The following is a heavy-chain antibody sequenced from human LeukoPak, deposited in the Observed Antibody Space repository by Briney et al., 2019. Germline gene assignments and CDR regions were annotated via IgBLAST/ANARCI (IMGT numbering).Heavy chain of an antibody. Sequence: ASVKVSCKASGYTFDDEYIHWVRQAPGLGLEWMGWINPKNGDTNYAQKFQGRVTMTRDTSISTAYMELSRLGSDDTAVYYCASGSTIFGDTDYYYYMDVWGKGTTVTVSS. D-gene: IGHD3-3*01. CDR3: ASGSTIFGDTDYYYYMDV. V-gene: IGHV1-2*02. J-gene: IGHJ6*03. CDR2: INPKNGDT. CDR1: GYTFDDEY.